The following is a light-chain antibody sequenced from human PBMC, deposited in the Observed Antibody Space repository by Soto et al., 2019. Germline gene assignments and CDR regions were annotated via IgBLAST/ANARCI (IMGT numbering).Light chain of an antibody. CDR1: SSDVGNYNY. CDR2: DVS. Sequence: QSVLTQPASVSGSPGQSITISCTGTSSDVGNYNYVSWYQQHPGKAPKLMIYDVSNRPSGVSNRFSGSKSGNPASLTISGLQAEDEADYYCSSYTSSSTVVFGGGTKRTVL. V-gene: IGLV2-14*01. CDR3: SSYTSSSTVV. J-gene: IGLJ2*01.